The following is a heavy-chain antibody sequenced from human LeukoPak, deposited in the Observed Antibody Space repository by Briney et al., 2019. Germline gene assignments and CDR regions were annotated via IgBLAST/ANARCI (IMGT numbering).Heavy chain of an antibody. CDR1: GFTFSSYA. Sequence: GGSLRLSCAASGFTFSSYAMSWVRQAPGKGLEWVSAISGSGGSTYYADSVKGRFTISRDNSKNTLYLQMNSLRAEDTAVYYCAREYSSGWHGGYFQHWGQGTLVTVSS. D-gene: IGHD6-19*01. J-gene: IGHJ1*01. CDR2: ISGSGGST. CDR3: AREYSSGWHGGYFQH. V-gene: IGHV3-23*01.